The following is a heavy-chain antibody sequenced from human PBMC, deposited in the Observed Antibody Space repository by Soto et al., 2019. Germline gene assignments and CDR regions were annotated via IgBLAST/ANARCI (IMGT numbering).Heavy chain of an antibody. J-gene: IGHJ6*02. V-gene: IGHV3-NL1*01. Sequence: GGSLRLSCAASGFTFSSYGMHWVRQAPGKGLEWVAVIYSGGSTYYADSVKGRFTISRDNSKNTLYLQMNSLRAEDTAVYYCARDRLLWFGELSMYDGMDVWGQGTTVTV. CDR1: GFTFSSYG. D-gene: IGHD3-10*01. CDR2: IYSGGST. CDR3: ARDRLLWFGELSMYDGMDV.